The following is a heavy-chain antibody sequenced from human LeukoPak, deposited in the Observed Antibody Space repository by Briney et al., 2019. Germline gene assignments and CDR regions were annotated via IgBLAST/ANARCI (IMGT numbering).Heavy chain of an antibody. D-gene: IGHD6-6*01. V-gene: IGHV4-39*01. CDR2: IYYSGST. Sequence: PSETLSLTCTVSGGSISSSSYYWDWIRQPPGKGLGWIGSIYYSGSTYYNPSLKSRVTISVDTSKNQFSLKLSSVTAADTAVYYCARHYSTSLVYRFDPWGQGTLVTVSS. CDR3: ARHYSTSLVYRFDP. CDR1: GGSISSSSYY. J-gene: IGHJ5*02.